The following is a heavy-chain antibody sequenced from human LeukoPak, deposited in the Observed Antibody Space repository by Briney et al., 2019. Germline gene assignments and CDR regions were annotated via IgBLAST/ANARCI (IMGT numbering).Heavy chain of an antibody. D-gene: IGHD6-19*01. J-gene: IGHJ4*02. Sequence: SETLSLTCAVYGGSFSGYYWSWIRQPPGKGLEWIGEIDHSGSTSYNPSPKSRVTISVDTSKNQFSLKLNSVTAADSAVYYCASQAGNVSPKVDYWGQGTLVTVSS. V-gene: IGHV4-34*01. CDR2: IDHSGST. CDR3: ASQAGNVSPKVDY. CDR1: GGSFSGYY.